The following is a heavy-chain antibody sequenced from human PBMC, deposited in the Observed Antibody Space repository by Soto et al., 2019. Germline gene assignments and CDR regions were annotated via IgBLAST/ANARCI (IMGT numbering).Heavy chain of an antibody. D-gene: IGHD3-22*01. J-gene: IGHJ4*02. CDR3: AKSLGIHYYDSSGYYRPLDY. CDR1: GYTFTGYY. CDR2: INPNSGGT. V-gene: IGHV1-2*02. Sequence: ASVKVCCKASGYTFTGYYMHWVRQAPGQGLEWMGWINPNSGGTNYAQKFQGRVTMTRDTSISTAYMELSRLRSDDTAVYYCAKSLGIHYYDSSGYYRPLDYWGQGTLVTVSS.